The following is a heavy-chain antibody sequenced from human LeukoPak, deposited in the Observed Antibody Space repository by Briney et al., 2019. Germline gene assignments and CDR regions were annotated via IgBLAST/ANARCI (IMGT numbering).Heavy chain of an antibody. CDR1: GFTFSSYA. Sequence: GRSLRLSCAASGFTFSSYAMHWVRQAPGKGLEWVAVISYDGSNKYYADSVKGRFTISRDNSKNTLYLQMNSLRAEDTAVYYCARDFDPEVPAANPEYFQHWGQGTLVTVSS. CDR2: ISYDGSNK. D-gene: IGHD2-2*01. J-gene: IGHJ1*01. V-gene: IGHV3-30-3*01. CDR3: ARDFDPEVPAANPEYFQH.